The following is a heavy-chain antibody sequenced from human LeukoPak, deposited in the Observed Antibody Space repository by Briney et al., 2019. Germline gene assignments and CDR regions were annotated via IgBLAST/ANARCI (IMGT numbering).Heavy chain of an antibody. J-gene: IGHJ4*02. V-gene: IGHV1-69*01. CDR2: IIPIFGTA. CDR3: ATGNYYDSSGYLIDY. Sequence: AASVRVSCKASGGTFSSYAISWVRQAPGQGLEWMGGIIPIFGTANYAQKFQGRVTITADESTSTAYMELSSLRSEDTAVYYCATGNYYDSSGYLIDYWGQGTLVTVSS. D-gene: IGHD3-22*01. CDR1: GGTFSSYA.